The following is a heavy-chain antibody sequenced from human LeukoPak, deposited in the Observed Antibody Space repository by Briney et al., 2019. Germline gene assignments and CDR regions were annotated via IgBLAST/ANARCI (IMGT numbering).Heavy chain of an antibody. J-gene: IGHJ4*02. Sequence: GSLRLSCTASGFTFSSYWMHWVRQAPGKGLEWIGYIYYSGSTNYNPSLKSRVTISVDTSKNQFSLKLSSVTAADTAVYYCASLTLAAAGSFDYWGQGTLVTVSS. D-gene: IGHD6-13*01. CDR2: IYYSGST. CDR1: GFTFSSYW. CDR3: ASLTLAAAGSFDY. V-gene: IGHV4-59*08.